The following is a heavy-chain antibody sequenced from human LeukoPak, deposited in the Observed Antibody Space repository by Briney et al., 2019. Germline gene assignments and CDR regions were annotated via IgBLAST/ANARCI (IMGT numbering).Heavy chain of an antibody. CDR3: ARDLLRYFDWSYYYGMDV. CDR1: GYTFTGYH. D-gene: IGHD3-9*01. V-gene: IGHV1-2*02. J-gene: IGHJ6*02. CDR2: INPNSGGT. Sequence: ASVKVSCKASGYTFTGYHMHWVRQAPGQGLEWMGWINPNSGGTNYAQKFQGRVTMTRDTSISTAYMELSRLRSDDTAVYYCARDLLRYFDWSYYYGMDVWGQGTTVTVSS.